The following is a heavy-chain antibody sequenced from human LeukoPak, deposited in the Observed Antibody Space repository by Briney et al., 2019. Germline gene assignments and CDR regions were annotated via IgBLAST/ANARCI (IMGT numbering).Heavy chain of an antibody. V-gene: IGHV3-21*06. Sequence: GGSLRLSWAASGLTLRSFSFNWVRQGPGKGLEWVSSINTVASYIYYADSVKGRFTISRDNAKNSLYLQMNSLRAEDTGVYYCARLRRKSDTSGFYYYYHYWGQGTMVTVSS. J-gene: IGHJ4*02. D-gene: IGHD3-22*01. CDR1: GLTLRSFS. CDR2: INTVASYI. CDR3: ARLRRKSDTSGFYYYYHY.